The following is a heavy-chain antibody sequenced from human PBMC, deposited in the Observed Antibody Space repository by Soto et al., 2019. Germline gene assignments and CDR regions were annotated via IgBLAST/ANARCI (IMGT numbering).Heavy chain of an antibody. Sequence: QLQLQESGSGLVKPSQTLSLTCAVSGGSISSGGYSWSWIRQPPGKGLEWIGYIYHSGSTYYNPSLKSRVTISVDRSKNQFSLKLSSVTAADTAVYYCARESREGYYYGSGSYSWFDPWGQGTLVTVSS. J-gene: IGHJ5*02. CDR3: ARESREGYYYGSGSYSWFDP. CDR2: IYHSGST. V-gene: IGHV4-30-2*01. D-gene: IGHD3-10*01. CDR1: GGSISSGGYS.